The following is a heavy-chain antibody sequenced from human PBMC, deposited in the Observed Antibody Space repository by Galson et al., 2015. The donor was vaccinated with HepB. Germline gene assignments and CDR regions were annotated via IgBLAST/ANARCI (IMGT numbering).Heavy chain of an antibody. CDR2: ISAYNGNT. Sequence: SVKVSCKASGYTFISYGISWVRQAPGQGLEWMGWISAYNGNTTYAQKLQGRVTMTTDTSTSTAYMELRSLRSDDTAVYYCARDPPLGKLLFRAFDIWGQGTMVTVSS. CDR1: GYTFISYG. J-gene: IGHJ3*02. CDR3: ARDPPLGKLLFRAFDI. V-gene: IGHV1-18*01. D-gene: IGHD3-10*01.